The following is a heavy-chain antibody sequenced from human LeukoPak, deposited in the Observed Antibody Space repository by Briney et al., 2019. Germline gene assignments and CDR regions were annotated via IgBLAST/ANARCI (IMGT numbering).Heavy chain of an antibody. V-gene: IGHV3-23*01. J-gene: IGHJ4*02. CDR1: GFTFSSYA. CDR3: AKAGYGGNPFYYFDY. CDR2: ISGSGGST. Sequence: GGSLRLSCAASGFTFSSYAMSWVRQAPGKGLEWVSAISGSGGSTYYADSVKGRFTISRDNSKNMLYLQMNSLRAEDTAVYYCAKAGYGGNPFYYFDYWGQGTLVTVSS. D-gene: IGHD4-23*01.